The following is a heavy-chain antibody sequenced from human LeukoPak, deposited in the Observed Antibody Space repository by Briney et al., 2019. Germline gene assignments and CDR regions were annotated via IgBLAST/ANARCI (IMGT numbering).Heavy chain of an antibody. J-gene: IGHJ3*02. CDR2: ISGNGGST. Sequence: PGGSLRLSCAASGFTFSSYAMSWGRQAPRKGLEWVSVISGNGGSTSYADSVKGRFTISRDKSKNTLYLQMHSLRAEDTAVYFCAKDVTVYYYETSGGAFDIWGQGTMVTVSS. CDR1: GFTFSSYA. V-gene: IGHV3-23*01. D-gene: IGHD3-22*01. CDR3: AKDVTVYYYETSGGAFDI.